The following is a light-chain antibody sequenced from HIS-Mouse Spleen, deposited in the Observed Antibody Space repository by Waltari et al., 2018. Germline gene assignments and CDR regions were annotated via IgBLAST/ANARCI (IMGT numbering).Light chain of an antibody. CDR2: DDS. CDR3: QVWDSSSDHVV. J-gene: IGLJ2*01. V-gene: IGLV3-21*03. Sequence: SYVLTQPPSVSVAPGKMARITCGGNNIGRKSVHWYQQKPGQAPVLVGYDDSDRPSGIPERFSGSNSGNTATLTISRVEAGDEADYYCQVWDSSSDHVVFGGGTKLTVL. CDR1: NIGRKS.